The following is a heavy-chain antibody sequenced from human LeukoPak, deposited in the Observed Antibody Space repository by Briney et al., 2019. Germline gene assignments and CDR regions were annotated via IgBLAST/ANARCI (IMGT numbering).Heavy chain of an antibody. CDR1: GFSFSDFY. V-gene: IGHV3-11*01. D-gene: IGHD1-26*01. Sequence: GGSLRLSCAASGFSFSDFYMSWIRQAPGVGLEWISYIGTRSNRIYYADSVKGRFTISRDDAKNSLYLQMNSLRDEDTAVYFCAREARGSGRDFDYWGQGILVTVSS. CDR2: IGTRSNRI. CDR3: AREARGSGRDFDY. J-gene: IGHJ4*02.